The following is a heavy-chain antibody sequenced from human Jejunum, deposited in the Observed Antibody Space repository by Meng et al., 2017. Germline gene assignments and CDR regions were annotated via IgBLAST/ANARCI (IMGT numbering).Heavy chain of an antibody. V-gene: IGHV4-4*02. D-gene: IGHD3-10*02. Sequence: QGQAQGAGPGLVEPSAPLSLTCAVSGGSIESNNWWTWIRQPPGQGLEWIGEVYHSGSTHYNPSLQSRVTISIDNSKNRFSLSLNSVTAADTAIYYCARADYVRYFDLWGRGTLVTVSS. CDR3: ARADYVRYFDL. CDR1: GGSIESNNW. J-gene: IGHJ2*01. CDR2: VYHSGST.